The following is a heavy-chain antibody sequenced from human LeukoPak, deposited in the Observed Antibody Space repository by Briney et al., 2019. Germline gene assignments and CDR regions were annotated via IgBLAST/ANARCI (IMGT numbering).Heavy chain of an antibody. CDR2: IKEDGGEN. CDR1: GFTFSSYW. CDR3: ASLLRGYFDS. J-gene: IGHJ4*02. V-gene: IGHV3-7*01. Sequence: GGSLRLSCAASGFTFSSYWMSWVRQAPGKGLEWVANIKEDGGENYFADSVKGRFTISRDNAKNSLFLQMNSLRTEDTAVYYCASLLRGYFDSWGQGTLVTVSS. D-gene: IGHD3-10*01.